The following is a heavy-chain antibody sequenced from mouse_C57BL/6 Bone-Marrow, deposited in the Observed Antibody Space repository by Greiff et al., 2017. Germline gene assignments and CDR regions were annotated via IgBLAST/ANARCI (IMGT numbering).Heavy chain of an antibody. CDR1: GFTFSSYG. D-gene: IGHD1-1*01. J-gene: IGHJ4*01. V-gene: IGHV5-6*01. CDR2: ISSGGSYT. Sequence: EVQLQQSGGDLVKPGGSLKLSCAASGFTFSSYGMSWVRQTPDKRLEWVATISSGGSYTYYPDSVKGRFPISRDNAKNTLYLQLSSLKAEDTAMYYCARHYYGSYAMDDWGQGTSVTVSS. CDR3: ARHYYGSYAMDD.